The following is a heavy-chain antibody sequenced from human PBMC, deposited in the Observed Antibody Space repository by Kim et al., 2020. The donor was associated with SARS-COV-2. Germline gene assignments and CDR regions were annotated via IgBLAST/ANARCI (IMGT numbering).Heavy chain of an antibody. CDR2: ISSSGSTI. J-gene: IGHJ5*02. Sequence: GGSLRLSCAASGFTFSSYEMNWVRQAPGKGLEWVSYISSSGSTIYYADSVKGRFTISRDNAKNSLYLQMNSLRAEDTAVYYCARDRRYYYDSSGYYYGFDPWGQGTLVTVSS. D-gene: IGHD3-22*01. CDR1: GFTFSSYE. V-gene: IGHV3-48*03. CDR3: ARDRRYYYDSSGYYYGFDP.